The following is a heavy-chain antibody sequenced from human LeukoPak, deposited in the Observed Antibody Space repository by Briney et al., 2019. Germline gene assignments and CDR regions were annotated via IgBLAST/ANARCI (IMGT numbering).Heavy chain of an antibody. V-gene: IGHV3-30*04. Sequence: GGSLRLSCAASGFTFSSYAMHWVRQAPGKGLEWVAVISYDGSNKYYADSVKGRFTISRDNSKSTLYLQMNSLRAEDTAVYYCARADRITMVRGVPGYWGQGTLVTVSS. CDR1: GFTFSSYA. J-gene: IGHJ4*02. CDR2: ISYDGSNK. CDR3: ARADRITMVRGVPGY. D-gene: IGHD3-10*01.